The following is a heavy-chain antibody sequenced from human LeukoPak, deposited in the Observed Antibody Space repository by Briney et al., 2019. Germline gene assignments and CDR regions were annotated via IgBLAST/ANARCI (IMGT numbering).Heavy chain of an antibody. V-gene: IGHV4-61*02. Sequence: SETLSLICTVSGGSISSGSYYWSWIRQPAGKGLEWIGRIHTSGRTNYNPSLKSRVTISVDTSKNQFSLELTSVTAADTAVYYCARGVTYYYDSSGYLYWGQGTLVTVSS. CDR3: ARGVTYYYDSSGYLY. CDR2: IHTSGRT. CDR1: GGSISSGSYY. D-gene: IGHD3-22*01. J-gene: IGHJ4*02.